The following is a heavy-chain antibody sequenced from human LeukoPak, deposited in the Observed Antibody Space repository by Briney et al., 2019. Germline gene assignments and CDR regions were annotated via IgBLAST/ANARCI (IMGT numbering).Heavy chain of an antibody. J-gene: IGHJ4*02. CDR2: IYYSGST. CDR3: ARAYYYDSSGLFGGYFDY. Sequence: SETLSLTCTVSGGSISNSSYYWGWIRQPPGKGLEWIGSIYYSGSTYYNPSLKSRVTISVDTSKNQFSLKLSSVTAADTAVYYCARAYYYDSSGLFGGYFDYWGQGTLVTVSS. CDR1: GGSISNSSYY. V-gene: IGHV4-39*01. D-gene: IGHD3-22*01.